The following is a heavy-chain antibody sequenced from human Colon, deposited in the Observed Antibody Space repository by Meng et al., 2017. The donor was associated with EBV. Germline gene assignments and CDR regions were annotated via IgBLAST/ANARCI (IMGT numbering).Heavy chain of an antibody. CDR2: IYDTGGA. D-gene: IGHD6-25*01. V-gene: IGHV4-4*02. J-gene: IGHJ4*02. Sequence: HVHLQESGPIRRKPSGPLSFTRAVSGGSISSGNLWSCVRQPTGKGLELVGQIYDTGGANYNPSLQSRVTISVDKSKNQFSLNLNSVTAADTAVYYCARHSGYNQGYWGQGTLVTVSS. CDR3: ARHSGYNQGY. CDR1: GGSISSGNL.